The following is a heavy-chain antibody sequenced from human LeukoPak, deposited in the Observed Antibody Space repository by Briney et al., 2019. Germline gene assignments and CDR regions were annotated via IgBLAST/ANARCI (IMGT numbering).Heavy chain of an antibody. J-gene: IGHJ4*02. CDR3: ARGSPRIQLWPIDY. CDR2: INPNGGGT. CDR1: GYTFTGYY. D-gene: IGHD5-18*01. Sequence: ASVKVSCKASGYTFTGYYMHWVRQAPGQGLEWMGWINPNGGGTNYAQKFQGRVTMTRDTSISTAYMELSRLRSDDTAVYYCARGSPRIQLWPIDYWGQGTLVTVSS. V-gene: IGHV1-2*02.